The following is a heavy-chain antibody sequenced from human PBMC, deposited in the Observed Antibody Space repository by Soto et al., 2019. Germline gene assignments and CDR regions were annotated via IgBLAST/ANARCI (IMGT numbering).Heavy chain of an antibody. CDR3: AREGGGYSYPLDDAFDI. V-gene: IGHV3-33*01. CDR1: GFTFSSYG. Sequence: QVQLVESGGGVVQPGRSLRLSCAASGFTFSSYGMHWVRQAPGKGLVWVAVIWYDGSNKYYADSVKGRFTISRDNSKNTLYLQMNSLRAEDTAVYYCAREGGGYSYPLDDAFDIWGQGTMVTVSS. D-gene: IGHD5-18*01. J-gene: IGHJ3*02. CDR2: IWYDGSNK.